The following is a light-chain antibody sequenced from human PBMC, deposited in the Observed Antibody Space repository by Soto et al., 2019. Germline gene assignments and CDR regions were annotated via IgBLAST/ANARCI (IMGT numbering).Light chain of an antibody. J-gene: IGLJ2*01. CDR2: EGS. Sequence: QSVLTQPASVSGSPGQSITISCTGTSSDVGRYNYVSWYQQHPGKAPKVMIYEGSKRPSGVSNRFSGSKSGTTASLTISGLQAEDEAHYYCYSYANSLIGPVVFGGGTKLTVL. CDR1: SSDVGRYNY. CDR3: YSYANSLIGPVV. V-gene: IGLV2-23*01.